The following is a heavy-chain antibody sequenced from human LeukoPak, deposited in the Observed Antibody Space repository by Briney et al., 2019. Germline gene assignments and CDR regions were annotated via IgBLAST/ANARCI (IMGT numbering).Heavy chain of an antibody. J-gene: IGHJ4*02. CDR3: ARDGDAPMTDFDY. CDR1: GGSISSYY. CDR2: IYYSGST. Sequence: PSETLSLTCTVSGGSISSYYWSWIRQPPGKGLEWIGYIYYSGSTNYNPSLKSRVTISVDTSKNQFSLKLSSVTAADTAVYYCARDGDAPMTDFDYWGQGTLVTVSS. D-gene: IGHD2-21*02. V-gene: IGHV4-59*01.